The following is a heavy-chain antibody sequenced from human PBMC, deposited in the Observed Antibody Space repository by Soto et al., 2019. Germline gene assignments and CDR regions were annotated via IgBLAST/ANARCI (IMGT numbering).Heavy chain of an antibody. V-gene: IGHV5-51*01. J-gene: IGHJ3*02. CDR2: IYPGDSDT. D-gene: IGHD2-2*01. Sequence: SMKISCKGSGYSFTSYWIGWVRQMPGKGLEWMGIIYPGDSDTRYSPSFQGQVTISADKSLSKAYLQWSSLKASDTAMYYCARPRGRVVVPADSAVEMWAQGKMVVV. CDR1: GYSFTSYW. CDR3: ARPRGRVVVPADSAVEM.